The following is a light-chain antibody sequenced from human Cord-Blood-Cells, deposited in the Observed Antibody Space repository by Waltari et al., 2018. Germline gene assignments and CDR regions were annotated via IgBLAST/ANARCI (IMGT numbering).Light chain of an antibody. CDR1: QDISNY. CDR2: DAS. CDR3: QQYDNLPLT. J-gene: IGKJ4*01. V-gene: IGKV1-33*01. Sequence: QMNQSPSSLSASVGDRVTITCQASQDISNYLNWYQQKPGKGPKLLIYDASNLETGVPSRFSGSGSGTDFTFTISSLQPEDIATYYCQQYDNLPLTFGGGTKVEIK.